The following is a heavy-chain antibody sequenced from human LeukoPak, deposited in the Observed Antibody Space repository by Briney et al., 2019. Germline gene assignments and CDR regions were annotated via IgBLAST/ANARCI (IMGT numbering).Heavy chain of an antibody. CDR1: GYTITAYY. V-gene: IGHV1-2*02. CDR2: INPNSGGT. D-gene: IGHD4-17*01. Sequence: ASVTVSRKASGYTITAYYIHWVRQAPGQGLEWMGWINPNSGGTNYAQKFQGRVTMTRDTSINTAYLDLSRLTSDDTAMYYCARALGDYGNNRVYYFDYWGQGTLVTVSS. CDR3: ARALGDYGNNRVYYFDY. J-gene: IGHJ4*02.